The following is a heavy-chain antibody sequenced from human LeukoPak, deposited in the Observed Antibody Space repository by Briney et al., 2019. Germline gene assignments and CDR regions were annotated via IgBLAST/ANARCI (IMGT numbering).Heavy chain of an antibody. CDR1: GFTVSSSY. CDR2: IYSGGST. CDR3: ARDLSGVTGYTYGRGIDY. V-gene: IGHV3-66*01. D-gene: IGHD5-18*01. J-gene: IGHJ4*02. Sequence: GGSLRLSCAASGFTVSSSYMSWVRQAPGKGLEWVSVIYSGGSTYYADSVKGRFTISRDNSKNTLYLQMNSLRAEDTAVYYCARDLSGVTGYTYGRGIDYWGQGTLVTVSS.